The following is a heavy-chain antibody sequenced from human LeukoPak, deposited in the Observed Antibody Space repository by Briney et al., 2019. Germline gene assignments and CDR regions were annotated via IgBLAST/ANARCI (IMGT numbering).Heavy chain of an antibody. Sequence: TGGSLRLSCSASGFTFSSYAMHWVRQAPGKGLEYVSAISGNGGRTYYANSVKGRFTISRDNSKNTVFLQMGSLRTEDMAVYYCARGEPDCAGDCPYWYLDLWGRGTLVTVSS. J-gene: IGHJ2*01. V-gene: IGHV3-64*01. CDR2: ISGNGGRT. CDR1: GFTFSSYA. D-gene: IGHD2-21*02. CDR3: ARGEPDCAGDCPYWYLDL.